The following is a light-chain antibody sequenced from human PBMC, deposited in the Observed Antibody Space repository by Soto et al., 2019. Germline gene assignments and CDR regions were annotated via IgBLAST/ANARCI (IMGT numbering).Light chain of an antibody. V-gene: IGKV3-11*01. CDR2: AAS. Sequence: EIVLTQSPGTLSLSPGERGTLSCRASQSISSNLAWYQQKPGQPPRLLIYAASNRATGVPPRVSGSGSGTDFSLPISSREPEDFATYSWQNRNDWPPGATFGGGTKVELK. CDR3: QNRNDWPPGAT. CDR1: QSISSN. J-gene: IGKJ4*01.